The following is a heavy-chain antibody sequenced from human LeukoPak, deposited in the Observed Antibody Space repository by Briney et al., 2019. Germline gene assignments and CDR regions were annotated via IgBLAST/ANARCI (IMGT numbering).Heavy chain of an antibody. D-gene: IGHD3-3*01. V-gene: IGHV4-59*01. CDR1: GGSISSYY. CDR2: IYYSGNT. Sequence: PSETLSLTCTVSGGSISSYYWSWIRQSPGKGLEWIGYIYYSGNTNCNPSLKSRVSISIDTSKNQFSLKLSSVTAADTAVYYCAGGSDFWSGYRYYFDYWGQEPWSPSPQ. CDR3: AGGSDFWSGYRYYFDY. J-gene: IGHJ4*01.